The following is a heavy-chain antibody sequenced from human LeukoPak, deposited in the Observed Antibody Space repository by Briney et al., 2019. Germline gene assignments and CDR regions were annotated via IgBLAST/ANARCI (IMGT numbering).Heavy chain of an antibody. V-gene: IGHV1-18*04. CDR1: GYTFTGYY. CDR3: ARGSPPRRNHDSRGYYSYYFDY. D-gene: IGHD3-22*01. Sequence: ASVKVSCKASGYTFTGYYMHWVRQAPGQGLEWMGWISAYNGNTHYAQKLQGRVTMTTDTSTSTVYMELRSLRSDDTAVYYCARGSPPRRNHDSRGYYSYYFDYWGQGTLVTVSS. CDR2: ISAYNGNT. J-gene: IGHJ4*02.